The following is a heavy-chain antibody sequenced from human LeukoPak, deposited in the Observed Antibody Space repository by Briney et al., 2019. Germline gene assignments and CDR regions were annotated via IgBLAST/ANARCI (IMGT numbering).Heavy chain of an antibody. CDR3: ARVSHVAGE. CDR1: GGSISSGPYF. D-gene: IGHD6-19*01. V-gene: IGHV4-30-2*06. J-gene: IGHJ4*02. CDR2: IWPSGST. Sequence: PSQTLSLTCSVSGGSISSGPYFWSWIRQSPGQGLEWIGYIWPSGSTYYNPSLKSRVTISVDTSKNQFSLKLSSVTAADTAVYYCARVSHVAGEWGQGTLVTVSS.